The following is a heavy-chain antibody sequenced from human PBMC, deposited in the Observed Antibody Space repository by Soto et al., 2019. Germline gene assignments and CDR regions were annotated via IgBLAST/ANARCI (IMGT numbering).Heavy chain of an antibody. CDR2: ISWNSGSI. J-gene: IGHJ4*02. CDR1: GFTFDDYA. V-gene: IGHV3-9*01. D-gene: IGHD3-22*01. Sequence: EVQLVESGGGLVQPGRSLRLSCAASGFTFDDYAMHWVRQAPGKGLEWVSGISWNSGSIGYADSVKGRFTISRDNAKNSLYLQMNSLRAEDTALYYCAKDIGHLGDSSGYYFDYWGQGTLVTVSS. CDR3: AKDIGHLGDSSGYYFDY.